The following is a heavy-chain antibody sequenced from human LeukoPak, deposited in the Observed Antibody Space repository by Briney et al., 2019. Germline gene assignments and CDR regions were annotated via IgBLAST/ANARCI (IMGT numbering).Heavy chain of an antibody. D-gene: IGHD3-3*01. CDR1: GYTFTSYD. Sequence: ASVKVSCKASGYTFTSYDINWVRQATGQGLEWMGWMNPNSGNTGYAQKFQGRVTITRNTSISTAYMELSSLRSEDTAVYYCARALWKAWSGYYEPFDPWGQGTLVTVSS. V-gene: IGHV1-8*03. CDR3: ARALWKAWSGYYEPFDP. CDR2: MNPNSGNT. J-gene: IGHJ5*02.